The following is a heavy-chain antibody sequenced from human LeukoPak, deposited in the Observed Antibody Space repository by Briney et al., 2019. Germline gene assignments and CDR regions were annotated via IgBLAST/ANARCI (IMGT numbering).Heavy chain of an antibody. CDR1: GGTSSSYA. J-gene: IGHJ6*03. D-gene: IGHD3-10*01. V-gene: IGHV1-69*13. CDR2: IIPIFGTA. Sequence: ASVKVSCKASGGTSSSYAISWVRQAPGQGLEWMGGIIPIFGTANYAQKFQGRVTITADESTNTAYMELSSLRSEDTAVYYCARRELYYYYMDVWGKGTTVTISS. CDR3: ARRELYYYYMDV.